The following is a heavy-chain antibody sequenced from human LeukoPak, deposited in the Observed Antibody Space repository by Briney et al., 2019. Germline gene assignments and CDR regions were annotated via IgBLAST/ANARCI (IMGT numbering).Heavy chain of an antibody. CDR1: GFTVSSNY. CDR3: ARSGYSSSWSFDY. J-gene: IGHJ4*02. D-gene: IGHD6-13*01. CDR2: IYSGGST. V-gene: IGHV3-53*05. Sequence: PGGSLRLSCAASGFTVSSNYMSWVRQAPGKGLEWVSVIYSGGSTYYADSVKGRFTISRDNSKNTLYLQMNSLRAEDTAVYYCARSGYSSSWSFDYWGQGTLVTASS.